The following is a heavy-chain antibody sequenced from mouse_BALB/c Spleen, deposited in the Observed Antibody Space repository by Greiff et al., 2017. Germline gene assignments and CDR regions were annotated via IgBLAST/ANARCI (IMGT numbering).Heavy chain of an antibody. D-gene: IGHD1-1*01. CDR1: GFNIKDTY. V-gene: IGHV14-3*02. Sequence: QQSGAELVKPGASVKLSCTASGFNIKDTYMHWVKQRPEQGLEWIGRIDPANGNTKYDPKFQGKATITADTSSNTAYLQLSSLTSEDTAVYYCASITTVVATNAMDYWGQGTSVTVSS. CDR2: IDPANGNT. CDR3: ASITTVVATNAMDY. J-gene: IGHJ4*01.